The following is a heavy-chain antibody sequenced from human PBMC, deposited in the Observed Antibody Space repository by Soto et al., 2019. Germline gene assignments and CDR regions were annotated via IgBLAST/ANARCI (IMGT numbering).Heavy chain of an antibody. CDR3: ARLNSGYDLHFDY. D-gene: IGHD5-12*01. V-gene: IGHV4-59*08. Sequence: SETLSLTCTVSGGSISSYYWSWIRQPPGKGLEWIGYIYYSGSTNYNPSLKSRVTISVDTSKNQFSLKLSSVTAADTAVYYCARLNSGYDLHFDYWGQGTLVTVSS. J-gene: IGHJ4*02. CDR2: IYYSGST. CDR1: GGSISSYY.